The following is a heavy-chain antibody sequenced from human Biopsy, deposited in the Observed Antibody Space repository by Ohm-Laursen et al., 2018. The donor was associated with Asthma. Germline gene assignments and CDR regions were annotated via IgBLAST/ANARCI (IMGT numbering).Heavy chain of an antibody. V-gene: IGHV3-53*01. J-gene: IGHJ4*02. CDR1: GSAVNRDH. CDR2: IYSGGTS. D-gene: IGHD3-22*01. CDR3: ARGDSSNWSHYYFDY. Sequence: SLRLSCAASGSAVNRDHMFWVRQAPGKGLEWVSVIYSGGTSHTADSVRGRFTISRDYSKNTLYLQMHSLRAEDTAVYYCARGDSSNWSHYYFDYWGQGTLVTVSS.